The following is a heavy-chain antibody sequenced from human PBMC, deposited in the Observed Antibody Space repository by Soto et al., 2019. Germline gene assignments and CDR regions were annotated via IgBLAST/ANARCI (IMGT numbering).Heavy chain of an antibody. J-gene: IGHJ6*02. Sequence: LETLSLTCAVYGGSFSGYYWSWIRQPPGKGLEWIGEINHSGSTNYNPSLKSRVTISVDTSKNQFSLKLSSVTAADTAVYYCARAIVVVPAAYYGMDVWGQGTTVTVSS. D-gene: IGHD2-2*01. CDR1: GGSFSGYY. CDR3: ARAIVVVPAAYYGMDV. V-gene: IGHV4-34*01. CDR2: INHSGST.